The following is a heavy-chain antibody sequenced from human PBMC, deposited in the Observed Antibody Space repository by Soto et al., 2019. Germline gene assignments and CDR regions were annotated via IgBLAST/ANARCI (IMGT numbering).Heavy chain of an antibody. V-gene: IGHV4-34*01. CDR3: ARGRKVYTSTSYVD. CDR2: INHSGST. J-gene: IGHJ4*02. CDR1: GVSFSGFS. D-gene: IGHD6-13*01. Sequence: QVQLQQWGAGLLKPSETLSLTCAVYGVSFSGFSWSWIRQPPGKGLEWIGEINHSGSTNYNPSFKSQVTISEDTSKNQFSLKLSSVTAADTAVYYCARGRKVYTSTSYVDWGQGTLVTVSS.